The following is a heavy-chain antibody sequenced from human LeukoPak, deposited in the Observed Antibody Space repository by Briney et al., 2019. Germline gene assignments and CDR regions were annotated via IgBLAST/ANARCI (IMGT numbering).Heavy chain of an antibody. D-gene: IGHD4-11*01. CDR1: GGTFSSYA. J-gene: IGHJ4*02. V-gene: IGHV1-69*13. Sequence: GASVKVSCKASGGTFSSYAISWVRQAPGQGLEWMGGIIPIFGTANYAQKFQGRVTITADESTSTAYMELSSLRSEDTAVYYCAREREDDYSNYFDYWGQGTLVTVSS. CDR3: AREREDDYSNYFDY. CDR2: IIPIFGTA.